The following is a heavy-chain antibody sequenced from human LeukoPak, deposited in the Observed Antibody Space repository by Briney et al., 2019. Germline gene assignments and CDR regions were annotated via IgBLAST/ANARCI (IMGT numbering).Heavy chain of an antibody. CDR1: GGTFSSYA. J-gene: IGHJ4*02. D-gene: IGHD5-24*01. CDR3: ARDSPAGDGYNSDGADY. CDR2: IIPILGIA. Sequence: GASVKVSCKASGGTFSSYAISWVRQAPGQGLEWMGRIIPILGIANYAQKFQGRVTITADKSTSTAYMELSSLRSEDTAVYYCARDSPAGDGYNSDGADYWGQGTLVTVSS. V-gene: IGHV1-69*04.